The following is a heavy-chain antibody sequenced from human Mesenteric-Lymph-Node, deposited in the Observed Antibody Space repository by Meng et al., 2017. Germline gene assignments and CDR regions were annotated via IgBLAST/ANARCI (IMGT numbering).Heavy chain of an antibody. CDR3: ARDRRPYYAILTGYDRGYYYYGMDF. D-gene: IGHD3-9*01. J-gene: IGHJ6*02. V-gene: IGHV1-69*05. Sequence: SVKVSCKASGGTFSSYAISWVRQAPGQGLEWMGGIIPIFGTANYAQKFQGRVTMTTDESTSTAYMELSSLRSEDTAVYYCARDRRPYYAILTGYDRGYYYYGMDFWGQGTMVTVSS. CDR1: GGTFSSYA. CDR2: IIPIFGTA.